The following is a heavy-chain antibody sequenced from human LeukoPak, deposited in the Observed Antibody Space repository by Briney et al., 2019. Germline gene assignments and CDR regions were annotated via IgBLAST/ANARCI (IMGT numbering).Heavy chain of an antibody. V-gene: IGHV1-69*06. CDR1: GGTFSTYA. Sequence: SVKVSCKASGGTFSTYAISWVRQAPGQGLEWVGGIVPILGTANYAQNFQGRVTITADRSTTTAYMELSSLRSEDTAVYYCARVPQGSSWPYYFDNWGQGTLGTLSS. J-gene: IGHJ4*02. CDR2: IVPILGTA. D-gene: IGHD6-13*01. CDR3: ARVPQGSSWPYYFDN.